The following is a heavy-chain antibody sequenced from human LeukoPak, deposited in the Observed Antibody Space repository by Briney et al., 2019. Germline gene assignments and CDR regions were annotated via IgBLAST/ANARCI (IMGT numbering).Heavy chain of an antibody. CDR3: ARSQGYFDY. V-gene: IGHV4-59*01. CDR2: IYYSGST. Sequence: SETLSLTCTVSGGSISSYYWSWIRQPPGKGLEWIGYIYYSGSTNYNPSLKSRVTISVDTSKNQFSLKLSSVTAANTAVYYCARSQGYFDYWGQGTLVTVSS. J-gene: IGHJ4*02. CDR1: GGSISSYY.